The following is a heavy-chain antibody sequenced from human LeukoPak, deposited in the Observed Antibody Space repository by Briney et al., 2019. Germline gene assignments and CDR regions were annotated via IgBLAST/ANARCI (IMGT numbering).Heavy chain of an antibody. V-gene: IGHV1-2*02. Sequence: ASVKVSCKASGYTFTGYYMHWVRQALGQGLEWMGWINPNSGGTNYAQKFQGRVTMTRDTSTSTVYMELSSLRSEGTAVYYCARRSGSYFDYWGQGTLVTVSS. J-gene: IGHJ4*02. CDR3: ARRSGSYFDY. CDR1: GYTFTGYY. D-gene: IGHD1-26*01. CDR2: INPNSGGT.